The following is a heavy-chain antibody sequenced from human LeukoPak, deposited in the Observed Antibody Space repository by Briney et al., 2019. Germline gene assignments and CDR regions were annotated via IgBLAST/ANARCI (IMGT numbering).Heavy chain of an antibody. V-gene: IGHV3-23*01. CDR1: GFTFTSYA. CDR2: ISGSGGIT. J-gene: IGHJ4*02. D-gene: IGHD1-7*01. Sequence: GGSLRLSCAASGFTFTSYAMNWVRRAPGKGLEWVSGISGSGGITYYADSVKGRFTISRDNSKNTLFLQMNTLRAEDTAIYYCAKGGSNWNYVPDCWGQGTSVTVSS. CDR3: AKGGSNWNYVPDC.